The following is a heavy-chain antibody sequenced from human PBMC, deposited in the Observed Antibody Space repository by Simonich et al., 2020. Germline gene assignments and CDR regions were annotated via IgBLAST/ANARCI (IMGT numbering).Heavy chain of an antibody. CDR3: ARASRGTWWYYYFDY. D-gene: IGHD2-15*01. CDR2: ISAYIGNR. V-gene: IGHV1-18*01. Sequence: QVQLVQSGAEVKKPGASVKVSCKASGYTFTSYGISWVRQAPGQGLEWMGGISAYIGNRNYAQNLQGRVTMTPDTSTSTAYMGLRSLRSDDTAVYYCARASRGTWWYYYFDYWGQGTLVTVSS. CDR1: GYTFTSYG. J-gene: IGHJ4*02.